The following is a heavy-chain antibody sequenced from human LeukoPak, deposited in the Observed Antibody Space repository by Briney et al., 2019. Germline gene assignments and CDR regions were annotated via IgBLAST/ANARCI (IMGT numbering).Heavy chain of an antibody. CDR3: ARVGGYSYGSGAFDI. V-gene: IGHV4-38-2*01. Sequence: SETLSLTCAVSEYSISSGYYWGWIRQPPGKGLEWIGSIYHSGSTYYNPSLKSRVTISVDTSKNQFSLKLSSVTAADTAVYYCARVGGYSYGSGAFDIWGQGTMVTVSS. D-gene: IGHD5-18*01. CDR1: EYSISSGYY. CDR2: IYHSGST. J-gene: IGHJ3*02.